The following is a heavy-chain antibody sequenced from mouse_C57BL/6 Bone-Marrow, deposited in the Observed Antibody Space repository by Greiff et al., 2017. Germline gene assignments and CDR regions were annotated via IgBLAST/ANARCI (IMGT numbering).Heavy chain of an antibody. J-gene: IGHJ4*01. CDR2: IRNKANNHAT. Sequence: EVKVEESGGGLVQPGGSMKLSCAASGFTFSDAWMDWVRQSPEKGLEWVAEIRNKANNHATYYAESVKGRFTISRDDSKSSVYLQMNSLRAEDTGIYYCTGELGRYYAMDYWGQGTSVTVSS. D-gene: IGHD4-1*01. V-gene: IGHV6-6*01. CDR1: GFTFSDAW. CDR3: TGELGRYYAMDY.